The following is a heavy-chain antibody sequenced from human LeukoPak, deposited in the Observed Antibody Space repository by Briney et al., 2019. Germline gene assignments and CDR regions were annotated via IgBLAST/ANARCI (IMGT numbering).Heavy chain of an antibody. J-gene: IGHJ4*02. CDR2: INEDGSST. D-gene: IGHD4-23*01. Sequence: GGSLRLSCAASGYTFSRYWMHWVRQGPGKGLVWVSRINEDGSSTSYAESVRGRFTISRDNAKNTLYLQMNSLRAEDAAVYYCTTDTFGARNSWGQGTLVTVSS. V-gene: IGHV3-74*01. CDR1: GYTFSRYW. CDR3: TTDTFGARNS.